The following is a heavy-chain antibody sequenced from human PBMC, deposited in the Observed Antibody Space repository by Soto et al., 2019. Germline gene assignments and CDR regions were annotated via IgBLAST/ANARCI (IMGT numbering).Heavy chain of an antibody. CDR2: ISYDGSNK. V-gene: IGHV3-30*18. CDR1: GFTFSSYG. Sequence: LRLSCAASGFTFSSYGMHWVRQAPGKGLEWVAVISYDGSNKYYADSVKGRFTISRDNSKNTLYLQMNSLRAEDTAVYYCAKDLYYYDSSGPFDYWGQGTLVSVSS. CDR3: AKDLYYYDSSGPFDY. D-gene: IGHD3-22*01. J-gene: IGHJ4*02.